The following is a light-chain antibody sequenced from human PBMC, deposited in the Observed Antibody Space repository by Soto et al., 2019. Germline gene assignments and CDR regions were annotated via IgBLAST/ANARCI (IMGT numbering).Light chain of an antibody. J-gene: IGKJ1*01. CDR2: GAS. CDR3: QQYSTWPRT. Sequence: VMTQSPDTLSVSLGERVTLSCRASQSVTSNLAWYQQKVGQAPRLLIYGASTRATGVPARFSGSGSGTVFTLTISSLQSEDFAVYYCQQYSTWPRTFGQGTKVDIK. CDR1: QSVTSN. V-gene: IGKV3-15*01.